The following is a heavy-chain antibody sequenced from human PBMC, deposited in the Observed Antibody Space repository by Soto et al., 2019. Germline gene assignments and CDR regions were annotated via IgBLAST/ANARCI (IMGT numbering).Heavy chain of an antibody. V-gene: IGHV1-69*13. Sequence: SVKVSCKASGGTFSSYAISWVRQAPGQGLEWMGGIIPIFGTANYAQKFQGRVTITADESTSTAYMELSSLRSEDTAVYYCARYHSGYSKFDYWGQGTLVTVSS. CDR1: GGTFSSYA. J-gene: IGHJ4*02. CDR2: IIPIFGTA. D-gene: IGHD6-13*01. CDR3: ARYHSGYSKFDY.